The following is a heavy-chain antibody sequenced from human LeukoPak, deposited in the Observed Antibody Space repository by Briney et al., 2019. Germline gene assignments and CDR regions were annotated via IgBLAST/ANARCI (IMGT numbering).Heavy chain of an antibody. Sequence: GGSLRLSCAGSGFTFSHYWMSWVRQAPGKGLEWVANIRQDGSARSYVDSVKGRFTISRGNAKDSLFLQLDSLRADDTAVYYCARIGWPSNGGWYFGQWGQGTLVTVSS. CDR1: GFTFSHYW. CDR2: IRQDGSAR. J-gene: IGHJ4*02. CDR3: ARIGWPSNGGWYFGQ. D-gene: IGHD6-19*01. V-gene: IGHV3-7*01.